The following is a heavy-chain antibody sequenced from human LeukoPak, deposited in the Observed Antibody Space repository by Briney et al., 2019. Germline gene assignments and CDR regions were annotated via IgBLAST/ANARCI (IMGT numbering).Heavy chain of an antibody. J-gene: IGHJ4*02. CDR1: GFXFSNCW. Sequence: GGSLRLSCEASGFXFSNCWIHWVRQAPGKGLVWVSRINSDGSSTIYADSVKGRFTISRDNAKITLYLQMNSLRAEDTAVYYCVCYDGSGRPNWGQGTLVTVSS. CDR2: INSDGSST. D-gene: IGHD3-22*01. CDR3: VCYDGSGRPN. V-gene: IGHV3-74*01.